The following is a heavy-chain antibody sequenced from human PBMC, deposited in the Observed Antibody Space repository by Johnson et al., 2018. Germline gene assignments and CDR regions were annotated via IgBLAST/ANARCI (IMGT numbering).Heavy chain of an antibody. D-gene: IGHD3-10*01. V-gene: IGHV1-46*01. CDR3: AGVRGNLTEGDAFDT. J-gene: IGHJ3*02. Sequence: QVQLVQSGAEVKKPGASLKVSCEASGYTFTRYYVHWVRQAPGQGLEWMGIIHPTSGSTTYAQKFHGRATMTRDTSTSTVYMNLSSLRSEDTAVDYCAGVRGNLTEGDAFDTGGQWTMVTVSS. CDR2: IHPTSGST. CDR1: GYTFTRYY.